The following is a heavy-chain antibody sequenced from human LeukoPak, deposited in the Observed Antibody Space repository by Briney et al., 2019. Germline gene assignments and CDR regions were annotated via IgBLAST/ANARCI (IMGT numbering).Heavy chain of an antibody. V-gene: IGHV4-4*07. J-gene: IGHJ2*01. CDR2: IYTSGST. D-gene: IGHD4-23*01. Sequence: SETLSLTCTVSGGSISSYYWSWIRQPAGKGLEWIGRIYTSGSTNYNPSLKSRVTMSVDTPKNQFSLKLSSVTAADTAVYYCARDSPVVNFYWYFDLWGRGTLVTVSS. CDR1: GGSISSYY. CDR3: ARDSPVVNFYWYFDL.